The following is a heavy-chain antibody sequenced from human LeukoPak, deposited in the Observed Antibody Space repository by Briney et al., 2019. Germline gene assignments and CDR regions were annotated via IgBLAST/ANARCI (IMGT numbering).Heavy chain of an antibody. CDR2: ISTYNGNT. CDR3: ARDVDHCFDY. Sequence: ASVKVSCKASGYTFISYGISWVRQAPGQGLEWMGWISTYNGNTNYAQKFQGRVIMTTDTSTITAYMELRSLRSDDTAVYYCARDVDHCFDYWGQGTLVTVSS. J-gene: IGHJ4*02. CDR1: GYTFISYG. V-gene: IGHV1-18*01.